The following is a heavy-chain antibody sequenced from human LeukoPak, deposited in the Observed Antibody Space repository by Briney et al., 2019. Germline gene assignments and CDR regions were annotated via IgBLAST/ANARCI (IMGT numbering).Heavy chain of an antibody. D-gene: IGHD3-10*01. CDR3: ARDRVSPYGALDY. V-gene: IGHV3-74*01. J-gene: IGHJ4*02. CDR1: GFTFSGYW. CDR2: IDIGGSIT. Sequence: GESLRLSCAASGFTFSGYWMHWVRQAPGKGLVWVSHIDIGGSITTYADSVRGRFTISRDNAKSTLYLQMNSLTAEDTAVYYCARDRVSPYGALDYWGQGTLVTVSS.